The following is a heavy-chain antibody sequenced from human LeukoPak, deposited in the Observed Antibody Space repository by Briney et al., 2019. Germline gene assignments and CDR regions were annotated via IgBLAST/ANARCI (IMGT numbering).Heavy chain of an antibody. CDR2: ISSRSSTI. J-gene: IGHJ1*01. CDR1: GFTFSSYS. CDR3: AREDYYDSSGYLEYFQH. V-gene: IGHV3-48*04. Sequence: GGSLGLSCAASGFTFSSYSMNWVRQAPGKGLEWVSYISSRSSTIYYADSVKGRFTISRDNAKNSLYLQMNSLRAEDTAVYYCAREDYYDSSGYLEYFQHWGQGTLVTVSS. D-gene: IGHD3-22*01.